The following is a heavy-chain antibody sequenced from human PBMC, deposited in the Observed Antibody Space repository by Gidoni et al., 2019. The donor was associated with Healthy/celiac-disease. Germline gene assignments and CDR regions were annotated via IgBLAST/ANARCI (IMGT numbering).Heavy chain of an antibody. CDR3: ATYCSSTSCYAFDY. CDR1: GGSFSGYY. CDR2: INHSGST. V-gene: IGHV4-34*01. D-gene: IGHD2-2*01. J-gene: IGHJ4*02. Sequence: QVQLQQWGAGLLRPSETLSLTCAVYGGSFSGYYWSWIRQPPGKGLEWIGEINHSGSTNYNPSLKSRVTISVDTSKNQFSLKLSSVTAADTAVYYCATYCSSTSCYAFDYWGQGTLVTVSS.